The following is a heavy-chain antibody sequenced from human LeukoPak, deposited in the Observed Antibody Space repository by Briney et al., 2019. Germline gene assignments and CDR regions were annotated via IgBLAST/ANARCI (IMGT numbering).Heavy chain of an antibody. CDR3: ARAGVVDDYYYYYYMDV. CDR2: ISSSSSYT. J-gene: IGHJ6*03. V-gene: IGHV3-21*01. CDR1: GFTFNFYS. Sequence: MPGGSLRLSCTASGFTFNFYSMNWVRQAPGKGLEWVSAISSSSSYTYYADSVKGRFTISRDDAKNSLYLQMNSLRAEDTVVYYCARAGVVDDYYYYYYMDVWGKGTTVTVSS. D-gene: IGHD3-3*01.